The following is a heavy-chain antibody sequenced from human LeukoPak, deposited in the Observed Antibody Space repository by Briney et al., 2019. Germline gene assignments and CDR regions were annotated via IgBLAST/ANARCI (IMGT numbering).Heavy chain of an antibody. CDR2: MLPIFGTA. J-gene: IGHJ4*02. D-gene: IGHD6-13*01. V-gene: IGHV1-69*13. CDR3: ATDPNPYSSTSGYFDF. CDR1: GGNFRNYG. Sequence: SVKVSCKGSGGNFRNYGFHWVRQAPGQGLEWMGGMLPIFGTANYAQKFQGRVTITADESSNTASLDLSSLTSEDTAVYYCATDPNPYSSTSGYFDFWGQGTLVTVSS.